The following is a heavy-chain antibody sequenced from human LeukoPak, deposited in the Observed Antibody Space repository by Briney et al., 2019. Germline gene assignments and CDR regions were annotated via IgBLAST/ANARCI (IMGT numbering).Heavy chain of an antibody. CDR2: IYTSGST. J-gene: IGHJ4*02. CDR1: GGSIISYY. V-gene: IGHV4-4*07. D-gene: IGHD6-19*01. CDR3: ARDFIGGSSSGWYLTPFDY. Sequence: PSETLSLTCTVSGGSIISYYWSWIRQPAGKGLEWVGRIYTSGSTNYNPSLKSRVTMSVDTSKNQFSLKLRSVTAADTAVYYCARDFIGGSSSGWYLTPFDYWGQGTLVTVSS.